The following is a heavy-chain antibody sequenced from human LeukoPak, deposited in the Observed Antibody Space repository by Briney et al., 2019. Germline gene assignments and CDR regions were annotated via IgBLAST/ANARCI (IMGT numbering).Heavy chain of an antibody. CDR2: FHRGRI. CDR1: GYPIGLDYY. Sequence: SETLSLTCTVSGYPIGLDYYWVWIRQAPGRGLQWIGGFHRGRIQYNSALKSRVTISIDSSKNQFSLRMWPVAAADTAFYFCARAPSSYESGNGYPNLGWLDPWGQGALVTVSS. J-gene: IGHJ5*02. CDR3: ARAPSSYESGNGYPNLGWLDP. D-gene: IGHD5-24*01. V-gene: IGHV4-38-2*02.